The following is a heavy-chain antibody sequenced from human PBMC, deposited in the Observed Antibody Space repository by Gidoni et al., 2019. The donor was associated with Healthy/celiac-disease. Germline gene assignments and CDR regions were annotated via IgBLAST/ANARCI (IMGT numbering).Heavy chain of an antibody. CDR2: IYPGDSDT. V-gene: IGHV5-51*01. CDR1: GYSFTGYW. Sequence: VQLVQSGAEGKKPGESLKISCKGSGYSFTGYWIGWVSQMPGKGLAWMGIIYPGDSDTRYSPSFHGQVTISADKSISTAYLQWSSLKASDTSMYYCARGNSSGSLHDYYDGMDVWGQGTTVTVSS. D-gene: IGHD6-19*01. CDR3: ARGNSSGSLHDYYDGMDV. J-gene: IGHJ6*02.